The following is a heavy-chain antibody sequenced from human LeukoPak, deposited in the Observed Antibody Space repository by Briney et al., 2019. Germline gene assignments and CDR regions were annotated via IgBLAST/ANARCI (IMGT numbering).Heavy chain of an antibody. V-gene: IGHV3-33*06. CDR2: IWYDGSNK. Sequence: TGGSLRLSCAASGFTFSSYGMHWVRQAPGKGLEWVAVIWYDGSNKYYADSVKGRFTISRGNSKNTLYLQMNSLRAEDTAVYYCAKDRSLGYFDYWGQGTLVTVSS. CDR3: AKDRSLGYFDY. D-gene: IGHD3-16*01. J-gene: IGHJ4*02. CDR1: GFTFSSYG.